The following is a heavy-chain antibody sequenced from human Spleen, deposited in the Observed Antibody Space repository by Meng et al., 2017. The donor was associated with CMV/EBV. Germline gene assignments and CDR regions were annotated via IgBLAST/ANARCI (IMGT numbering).Heavy chain of an antibody. J-gene: IGHJ5*02. V-gene: IGHV4-34*01. Sequence: FSNYCWTCIRQTPGRGLQWIGEINYNGTTNYNPSLKNRVTISLDTSKNQFSLKVRSVTAADTAVYYCARGPRETSALDSSSYNWFDPWGQGTLVTVSS. CDR3: ARGPRETSALDSSSYNWFDP. CDR2: INYNGTT. CDR1: FSNYC. D-gene: IGHD6-13*01.